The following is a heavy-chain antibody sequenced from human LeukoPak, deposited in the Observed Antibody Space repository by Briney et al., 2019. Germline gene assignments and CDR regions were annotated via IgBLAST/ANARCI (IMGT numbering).Heavy chain of an antibody. CDR2: ISSNGGST. Sequence: GGSLRLSCAASGFTFSSYAMHWVRQAPGKGLEYVSAISSNGGSTYYANSVKGRFTISRDNSKNTLYLQMGSLRAEDMAVYYCARARVAIAPFDYWGQGTLVTVSS. CDR1: GFTFSSYA. V-gene: IGHV3-64*01. D-gene: IGHD3-3*01. CDR3: ARARVAIAPFDY. J-gene: IGHJ4*02.